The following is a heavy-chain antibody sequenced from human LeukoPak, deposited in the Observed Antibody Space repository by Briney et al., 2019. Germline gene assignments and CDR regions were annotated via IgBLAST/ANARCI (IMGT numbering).Heavy chain of an antibody. CDR2: MNPNSGNT. CDR3: IAAAGGYYYYYGMDV. CDR1: GYTFTSYD. D-gene: IGHD6-13*01. V-gene: IGHV1-8*01. J-gene: IGHJ6*02. Sequence: SVKVSCKASGYTFTSYDINWVRQATGQWLEWMGWMNPNSGNTGYAQKFQGRVTMTRNTSISTAYMELSSLRSEDTAVYYCIAAAGGYYYYYGMDVWGQGTTVTVSS.